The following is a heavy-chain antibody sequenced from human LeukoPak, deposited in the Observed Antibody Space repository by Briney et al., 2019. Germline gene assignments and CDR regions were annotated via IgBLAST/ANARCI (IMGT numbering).Heavy chain of an antibody. Sequence: GGSLRLSCAASGFTVSSNYMSWVRQAPGKGLEWVSVIYSGGSTYYADSVKGRFTISRDNSKNTLYLQMNSLRAEDTAVYYCAKDLARGHFGVVIPTPFDYWGQGTLVTVSS. CDR2: IYSGGST. D-gene: IGHD3-3*01. CDR3: AKDLARGHFGVVIPTPFDY. CDR1: GFTVSSNY. V-gene: IGHV3-53*05. J-gene: IGHJ4*02.